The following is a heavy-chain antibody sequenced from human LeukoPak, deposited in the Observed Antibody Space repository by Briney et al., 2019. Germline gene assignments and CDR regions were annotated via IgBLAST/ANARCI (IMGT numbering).Heavy chain of an antibody. CDR3: AREHSGGGLVD. CDR2: ISSSSSYI. J-gene: IGHJ4*02. CDR1: GFPFSSYW. Sequence: GGSLRLSCAASGFPFSSYWMSWVRQAPGKGLEWVSSISSSSSYIYYADSVKGRFTISRDNAKNSLYLQMNSLRAEDTAVYYCAREHSGGGLVDWGQGTLVTVSS. V-gene: IGHV3-21*01. D-gene: IGHD3/OR15-3a*01.